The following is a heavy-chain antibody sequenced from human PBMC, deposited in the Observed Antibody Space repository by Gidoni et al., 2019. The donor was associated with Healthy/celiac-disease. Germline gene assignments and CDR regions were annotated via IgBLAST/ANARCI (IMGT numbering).Heavy chain of an antibody. CDR1: GFTFSSYS. CDR2: ISSSSSYI. CDR3: ARESDGYNWKPWYYYGMDV. Sequence: EVQLVESGGGLVKPGGSLRLSCAASGFTFSSYSMNWVHQAPGKGLEWVSSISSSSSYIYYADSVKGRFTISRDNAKNSLYLQMNSLRAEDTAVYYCARESDGYNWKPWYYYGMDVWGQGTTVTVSS. J-gene: IGHJ6*02. D-gene: IGHD1-1*01. V-gene: IGHV3-21*01.